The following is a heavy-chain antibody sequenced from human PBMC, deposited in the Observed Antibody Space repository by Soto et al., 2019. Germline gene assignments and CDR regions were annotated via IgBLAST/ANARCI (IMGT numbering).Heavy chain of an antibody. CDR1: GYTLTRCG. D-gene: IGHD6-13*01. V-gene: IGHV1-18*04. Sequence: ASGKVSCMASGYTLTRCGISWVRQAPGQGLEWMGWISAYNGNTNYAQKLQGRVTMTTDTSTSTAYMELRSLRSDDTAVYYCARTIAAAGSGYFDYWGQGILVTVSS. CDR3: ARTIAAAGSGYFDY. CDR2: ISAYNGNT. J-gene: IGHJ4*02.